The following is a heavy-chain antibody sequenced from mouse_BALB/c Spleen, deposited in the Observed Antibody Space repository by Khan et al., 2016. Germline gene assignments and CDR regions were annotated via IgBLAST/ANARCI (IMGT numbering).Heavy chain of an antibody. Sequence: VQLQESGPGLMAPSQSLSITCTVSGFSLTGYGVNWVRQPPGTGLEWLGKIWADGRTDYNSVLKSRVSTSKDNSKSQVVLKMYSLQTDDTANYYCSSDYDGFAYWGQGTLVIVSA. V-gene: IGHV2-6-7*01. CDR1: GFSLTGYG. CDR2: IWADGRT. J-gene: IGHJ3*01. D-gene: IGHD2-12*01. CDR3: SSDYDGFAY.